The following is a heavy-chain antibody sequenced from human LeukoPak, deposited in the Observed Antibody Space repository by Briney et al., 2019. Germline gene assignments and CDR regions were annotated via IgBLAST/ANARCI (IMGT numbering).Heavy chain of an antibody. J-gene: IGHJ4*02. Sequence: SETLSLTCAVYGGSFSGYYWSWIRQPPGKGLEWIGEINHSGSTNYNPSLKSRVTISVDTSKNQFSLKLSSVTAADTAVYYCARGFGFDYRGQGTLVTVSS. CDR3: ARGFGFDY. V-gene: IGHV4-34*01. CDR1: GGSFSGYY. D-gene: IGHD3-3*01. CDR2: INHSGST.